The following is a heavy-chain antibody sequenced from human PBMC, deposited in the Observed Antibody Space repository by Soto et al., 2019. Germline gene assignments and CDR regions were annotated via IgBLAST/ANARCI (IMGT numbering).Heavy chain of an antibody. Sequence: PGGALRLYCTASGLFRTYSMNWVRQAPGKGLEWVSSIRSDSRYIYYADSMKGRFTISRDNAKKSLYLQMNSLRVEDTAVYYCARDLSRHGDYVDCWGPGT. CDR2: IRSDSRYI. D-gene: IGHD4-17*01. CDR1: GLFRTYS. CDR3: ARDLSRHGDYVDC. J-gene: IGHJ4*01. V-gene: IGHV3-21*01.